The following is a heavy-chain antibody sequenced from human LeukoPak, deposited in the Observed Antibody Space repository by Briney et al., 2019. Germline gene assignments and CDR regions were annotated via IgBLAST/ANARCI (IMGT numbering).Heavy chain of an antibody. J-gene: IGHJ6*02. D-gene: IGHD3-16*01. CDR3: AKDTDYYAGLDA. CDR2: ISSSGSTI. Sequence: GGSLRLSCAASGFTFSSYSMNWVRQAPGKGLEWVSSISSSGSTIYYADSVKGRFTISRDNAKNALYLQMNSLRTEDTALYYCAKDTDYYAGLDAWGQGTTVTVSS. V-gene: IGHV3-21*04. CDR1: GFTFSSYS.